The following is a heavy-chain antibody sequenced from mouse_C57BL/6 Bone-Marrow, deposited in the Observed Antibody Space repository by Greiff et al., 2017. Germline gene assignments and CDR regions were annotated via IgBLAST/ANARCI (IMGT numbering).Heavy chain of an antibody. CDR1: GFTFSSYA. J-gene: IGHJ2*01. V-gene: IGHV5-4*03. CDR3: ARGFFDY. Sequence: EVMLVESGGGLVKPGGSLKLSCAASGFTFSSYAMSWVRQTPEKRLEWVATISDGGSYTYYPDNVKGRFTISRDNAKNNLYLQMGHLKSEDTAMYYCARGFFDYWGKGTTLTVSS. CDR2: ISDGGSYT.